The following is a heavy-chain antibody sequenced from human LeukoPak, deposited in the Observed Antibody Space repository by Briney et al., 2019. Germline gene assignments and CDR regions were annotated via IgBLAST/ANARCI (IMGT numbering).Heavy chain of an antibody. CDR2: IYYSGST. CDR1: GGSISSSSYY. J-gene: IGHJ5*02. V-gene: IGHV4-39*07. Sequence: SETLSLTCTVSGGSISSSSYYRGWIRQPPGKGLEWIGSIYYSGSTYYNPSLKSRVTISVDTSKNQFSLKLSSVTAADTAVYYCARDQSGSVRYSWFHPWGQGTLVTVSS. CDR3: ARDQSGSVRYSWFHP. D-gene: IGHD3-3*01.